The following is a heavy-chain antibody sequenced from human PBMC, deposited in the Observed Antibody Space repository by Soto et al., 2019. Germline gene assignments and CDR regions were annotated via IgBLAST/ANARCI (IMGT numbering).Heavy chain of an antibody. CDR1: GGTFSSYT. CDR3: ARGNFYDFWSGYLDY. Sequence: QVQLVQSGAEVKKPGSSVKVSCKASGGTFSSYTISWVRQAPGQGLEWMGRIIPILGIANYAQKFQGRVTITADKSTNTADMELSSLRSEDTAVYYCARGNFYDFWSGYLDYWGQGTLVTVSS. CDR2: IIPILGIA. J-gene: IGHJ4*02. D-gene: IGHD3-3*01. V-gene: IGHV1-69*02.